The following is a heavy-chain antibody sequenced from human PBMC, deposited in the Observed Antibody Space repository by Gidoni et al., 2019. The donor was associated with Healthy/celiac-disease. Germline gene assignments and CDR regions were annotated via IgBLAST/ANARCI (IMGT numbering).Heavy chain of an antibody. D-gene: IGHD3-22*01. V-gene: IGHV4-39*01. CDR3: ARGHDDSSGYYEWVG. J-gene: IGHJ4*02. CDR2: IYYSGST. CDR1: GGSISSSSYY. Sequence: QLQLQESGPGLVKPSETLSLTCTVSGGSISSSSYYWGWIRQPPGKGLEWIGSIYYSGSTYYNPSLKSRVTISVDTSKNQFSLKLSSVTAADTAVYYCARGHDDSSGYYEWVGWGQGTLVTVSS.